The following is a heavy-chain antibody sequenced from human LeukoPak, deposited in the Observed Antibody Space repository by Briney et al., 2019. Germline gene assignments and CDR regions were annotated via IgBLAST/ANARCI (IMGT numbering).Heavy chain of an antibody. V-gene: IGHV4-39*01. CDR3: ARVSRQIDAFDI. CDR2: IYYSGST. J-gene: IGHJ3*02. Sequence: SETLSLTCTVSGGSISSSSYYWGWIRQPPGKGLEWFGSIYYSGSTYYNPSLKSRVTISVDTSKNQFSLKLSSVTAADTAVYYCARVSRQIDAFDIWGQGTMVTVSS. CDR1: GGSISSSSYY.